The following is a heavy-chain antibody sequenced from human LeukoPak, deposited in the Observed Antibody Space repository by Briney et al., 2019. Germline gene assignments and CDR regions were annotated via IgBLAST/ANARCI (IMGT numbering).Heavy chain of an antibody. Sequence: PSETLSLTCTVSGGSISSYYWSWIRQPAGKGLEWIGRIYTSGSTNYNPSLKSRVTISVDTSKNQFSLKLSSVTAADTAVYYCAREASVVVPAAINGFDYWGQGTLVTASS. CDR3: AREASVVVPAAINGFDY. D-gene: IGHD2-2*02. CDR1: GGSISSYY. J-gene: IGHJ4*02. CDR2: IYTSGST. V-gene: IGHV4-4*07.